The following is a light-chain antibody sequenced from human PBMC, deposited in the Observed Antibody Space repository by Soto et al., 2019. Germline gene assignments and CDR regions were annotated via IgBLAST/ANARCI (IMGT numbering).Light chain of an antibody. CDR2: EVT. J-gene: IGLJ1*01. Sequence: QSVLTQPASVSGSPGQSITISCTGTTTDVGGYDYVSWYQHRPGEAPKLVIFEVTKRPSGVSNRFSGSKSGNTASLTISGLQAEDEADYFCNSYTTSSTYVFGSGTKVTV. CDR3: NSYTTSSTYV. CDR1: TTDVGGYDY. V-gene: IGLV2-14*01.